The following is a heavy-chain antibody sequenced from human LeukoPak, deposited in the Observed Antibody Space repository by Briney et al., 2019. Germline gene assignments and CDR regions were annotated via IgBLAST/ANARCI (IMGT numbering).Heavy chain of an antibody. CDR3: ARGSGYSYGSYDY. J-gene: IGHJ4*02. CDR2: IYSSGST. CDR1: GGSISTYY. V-gene: IGHV4-59*01. Sequence: KTSETLSLTCLVSGGSISTYYWSWIRQPPGKGLEWIGFIYSSGSTNYNPSHKSRVTISVETSKNQFSLRLSFVTAADTAVYYCARGSGYSYGSYDYWGQGTLVTVSS. D-gene: IGHD5-18*01.